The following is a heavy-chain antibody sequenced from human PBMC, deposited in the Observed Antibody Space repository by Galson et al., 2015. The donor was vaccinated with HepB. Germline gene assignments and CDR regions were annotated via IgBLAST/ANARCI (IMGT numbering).Heavy chain of an antibody. CDR2: INSDGSST. D-gene: IGHD2-2*01. Sequence: SLRLSCAASGFTFSSYWMHWVRQAPGKGLVWVSRINSDGSSTSYADSVKGRFTISRDNVKNTLYLQMNSLRAEDTAVYYCARAGVVPAAIGYWGQGTLVTVSS. CDR3: ARAGVVPAAIGY. J-gene: IGHJ4*02. V-gene: IGHV3-74*01. CDR1: GFTFSSYW.